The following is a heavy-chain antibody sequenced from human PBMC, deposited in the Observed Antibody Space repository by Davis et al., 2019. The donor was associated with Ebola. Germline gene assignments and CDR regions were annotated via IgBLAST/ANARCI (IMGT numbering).Heavy chain of an antibody. CDR3: ARAEESKGWGQQLWYFDY. J-gene: IGHJ4*02. Sequence: PSETLSLTCAVSGGSISSSNWWSWVRQPPGKGLEWIGEIYHSGSTNYNPSLKSRVTISVDKSKNQFSLKLSSVTAADTAVYYCARAEESKGWGQQLWYFDYWGQGTLVTVSS. D-gene: IGHD6-13*01. CDR2: IYHSGST. V-gene: IGHV4-4*02. CDR1: GGSISSSNW.